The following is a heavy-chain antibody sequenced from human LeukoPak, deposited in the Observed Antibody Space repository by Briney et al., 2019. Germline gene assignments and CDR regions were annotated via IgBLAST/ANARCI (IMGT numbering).Heavy chain of an antibody. D-gene: IGHD1-14*01. CDR2: ISYDGSNK. Sequence: GGSLRLSCAASGFTFSSYAMHWVRQAPGKGLEWVAVISYDGSNKYYADSVKGRFTISRDNSKNTLYLQMNSLRAEDTAVYYCARDPLPGPNTNYYYYMDVWGKGTTVTISS. CDR1: GFTFSSYA. CDR3: ARDPLPGPNTNYYYYMDV. V-gene: IGHV3-30*04. J-gene: IGHJ6*03.